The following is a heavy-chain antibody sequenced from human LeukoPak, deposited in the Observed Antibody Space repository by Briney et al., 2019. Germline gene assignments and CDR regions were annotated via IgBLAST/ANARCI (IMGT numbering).Heavy chain of an antibody. V-gene: IGHV4-30-2*01. CDR3: ASRSDLSDAFDI. Sequence: SETLSLTCAVSGGSISSGGYSWNWIRQPPGKGLEWIGHTYHSRSTYDTPSLTSRVPISVDRSKNQFSLKLSSVTAADPAVYYCASRSDLSDAFDIWGQGTMVTVSS. CDR2: TYHSRST. CDR1: GGSISSGGYS. J-gene: IGHJ3*02. D-gene: IGHD2-21*02.